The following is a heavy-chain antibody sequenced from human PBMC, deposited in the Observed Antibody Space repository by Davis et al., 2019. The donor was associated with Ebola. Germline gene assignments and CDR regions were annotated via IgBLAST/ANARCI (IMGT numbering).Heavy chain of an antibody. CDR1: GDSISSSSYF. Sequence: LRLSCTVSGDSISSSSYFWGWIRQPPGKGLEWIGYIYHSGNAYYSPSLKSRVTISVDTSKNQFSLRVRSVTAADTAVYYCARDNVAVAGTGFDYWGQGTLVTVPS. J-gene: IGHJ4*02. V-gene: IGHV4-30-4*08. D-gene: IGHD6-19*01. CDR3: ARDNVAVAGTGFDY. CDR2: IYHSGNA.